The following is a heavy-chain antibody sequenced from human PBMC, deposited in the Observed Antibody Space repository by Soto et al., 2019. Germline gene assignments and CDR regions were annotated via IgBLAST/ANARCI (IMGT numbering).Heavy chain of an antibody. CDR1: GFTFSSYA. D-gene: IGHD2-15*01. Sequence: EVQLVESGGGLVQPGGSLRLSCAASGFTFSSYAMHWVRQAPGKGLEYVSAISSNGGSTYYANSVKGRFTISRDNSKNTLYLQMGSRRAEDMAVYYCARDALPYSLIAPIRYWGQGTLVIVSS. CDR2: ISSNGGST. V-gene: IGHV3-64*01. J-gene: IGHJ4*02. CDR3: ARDALPYSLIAPIRY.